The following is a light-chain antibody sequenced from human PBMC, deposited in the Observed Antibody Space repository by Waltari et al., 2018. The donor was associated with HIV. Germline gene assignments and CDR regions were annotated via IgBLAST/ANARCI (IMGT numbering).Light chain of an antibody. Sequence: DIQVTQSPSFLAASIGERVTITCRASPGIGTSLAWYQQKPGTAPNLLIFTASSLQRGVPSRFSGSGSGTEFTLTINNLQPEDFATYYCQQLSNYPFTFGQGTKLAIK. CDR2: TAS. CDR1: PGIGTS. V-gene: IGKV1-9*01. CDR3: QQLSNYPFT. J-gene: IGKJ2*01.